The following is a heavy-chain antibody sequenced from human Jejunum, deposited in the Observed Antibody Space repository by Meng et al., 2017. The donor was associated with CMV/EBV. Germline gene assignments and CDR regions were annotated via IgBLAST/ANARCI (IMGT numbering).Heavy chain of an antibody. J-gene: IGHJ4*02. CDR2: ISGSGGST. CDR1: GYTFSSYS. D-gene: IGHD7-27*01. Sequence: CRASGYTFSSYSMSWVRQAPGKGLEWVSSISGSGGSTYSADSVKGRLTISRDNSESTLYLQMNSLTAEDTAIYYCVKGWQNLGDYWGQGTRVTVSS. CDR3: VKGWQNLGDY. V-gene: IGHV3-23*01.